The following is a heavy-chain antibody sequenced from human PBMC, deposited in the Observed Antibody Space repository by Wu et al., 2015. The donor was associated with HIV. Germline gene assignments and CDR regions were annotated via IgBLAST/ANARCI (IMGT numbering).Heavy chain of an antibody. CDR2: LNPSAGDT. V-gene: IGHV1-46*01. CDR1: GFPFTSYY. CDR3: ARDSGMAYYYGLDF. D-gene: IGHD2-21*01. J-gene: IGHJ6*02. Sequence: QLQLVQSGPEVKKPGASVKVSCKASGFPFTSYYLHWVRQAPGQGLEWMGMLNPSAGDTEYAQKFQGRVSMTIDTSTSTAYMELRSLRSDDTAVYYCARDSGMAYYYGLDFWGQGTTVTVSS.